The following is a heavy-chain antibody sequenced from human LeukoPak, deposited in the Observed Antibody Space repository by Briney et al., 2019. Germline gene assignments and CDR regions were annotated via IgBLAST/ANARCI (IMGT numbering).Heavy chain of an antibody. V-gene: IGHV4-34*01. CDR1: GGSFSGYY. Sequence: PSETLSLTCGVYGGSFSGYYWTWIRQPPGKGLEWMGEIKHSGSINNNPSLKNGLTISVDTSKNQFSLKLSSVTAADTALYYCARGRYHGSGSYYNRGQTDYYYGMDVWGQGTTVTVSS. D-gene: IGHD3-10*01. CDR2: IKHSGSI. CDR3: ARGRYHGSGSYYNRGQTDYYYGMDV. J-gene: IGHJ6*02.